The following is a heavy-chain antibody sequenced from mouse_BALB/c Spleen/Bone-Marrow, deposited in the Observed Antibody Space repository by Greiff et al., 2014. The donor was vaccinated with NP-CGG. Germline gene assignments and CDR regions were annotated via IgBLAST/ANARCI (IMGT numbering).Heavy chain of an antibody. Sequence: VQLQQSGAELVKPGASVKLSCTASGFNIKDTYMHWVKQRPEQGLEWIGRIDPANGNTKYDPKFQGKATIIADTSSNTAYLQLSSLTSEDTAVYYCARYRLGTYFDYWGQGTTLTVSS. CDR1: GFNIKDTY. V-gene: IGHV14-3*02. J-gene: IGHJ2*01. CDR3: ARYRLGTYFDY. D-gene: IGHD2-14*01. CDR2: IDPANGNT.